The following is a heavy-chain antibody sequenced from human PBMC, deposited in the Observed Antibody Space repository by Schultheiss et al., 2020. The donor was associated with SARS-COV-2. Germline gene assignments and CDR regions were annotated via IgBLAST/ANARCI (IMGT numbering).Heavy chain of an antibody. CDR2: IYYSGST. V-gene: IGHV4-59*08. CDR3: ARGFDS. J-gene: IGHJ4*02. Sequence: SQTLSLNCAVYGGSFSGYYWSWIRQPPGKGLEWIGYIYYSGSTNYNPSLKSRVTISVDTSKNQFSLRLSSVTAADTAVYYCARGFDSWGQGTLVTVSS. CDR1: GGSFSGYY.